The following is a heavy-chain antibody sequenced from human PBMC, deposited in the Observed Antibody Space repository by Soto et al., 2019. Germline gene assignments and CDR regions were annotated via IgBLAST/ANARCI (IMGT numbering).Heavy chain of an antibody. Sequence: GGSLRLFCAASGFTFSSYGMHWVRQAPGKGLEWVAVIWYDGSNKYYADSVKGRFTISRDNSKNTLYLQMNSLRAEDTAVYYCARDRRRGTAMVLPVGMEVWGQGTTVTVSS. J-gene: IGHJ6*02. CDR3: ARDRRRGTAMVLPVGMEV. V-gene: IGHV3-33*01. D-gene: IGHD5-18*01. CDR2: IWYDGSNK. CDR1: GFTFSSYG.